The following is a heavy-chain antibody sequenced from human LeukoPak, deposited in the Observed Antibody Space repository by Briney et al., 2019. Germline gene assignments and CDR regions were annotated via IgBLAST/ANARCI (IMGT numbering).Heavy chain of an antibody. V-gene: IGHV4-39*01. D-gene: IGHD3-10*01. Sequence: SETLSLTCTVSGGSISSHTYSWGWIRQPPGKGLEWIGTLSYSAHTFYSSSLKSRVTISGDTSKNQFSLTLTSVTAADTAVYYCARGPPDFYNSGSYCNGYNWFDSWGQGTLVTVSS. CDR1: GGSISSHTYS. CDR3: ARGPPDFYNSGSYCNGYNWFDS. J-gene: IGHJ5*01. CDR2: LSYSAHT.